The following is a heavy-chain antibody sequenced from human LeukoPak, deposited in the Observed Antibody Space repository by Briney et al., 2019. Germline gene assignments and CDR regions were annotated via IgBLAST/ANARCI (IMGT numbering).Heavy chain of an antibody. CDR2: ISGSGSTT. D-gene: IGHD4-11*01. CDR3: TTYVGAYSNWGDYYYYYMDV. J-gene: IGHJ6*03. V-gene: IGHV3-23*01. Sequence: GGSLRLSCAASGFTFSTYAMSWVRQAPGKGLEWVSAISGSGSTTYYADPVKGRFTISRDNSKNTLYLQMNSLRAEDTAVYYCTTYVGAYSNWGDYYYYYMDVWGKGTTVTVSS. CDR1: GFTFSTYA.